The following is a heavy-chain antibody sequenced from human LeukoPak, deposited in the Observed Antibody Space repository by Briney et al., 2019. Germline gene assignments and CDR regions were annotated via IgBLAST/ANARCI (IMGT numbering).Heavy chain of an antibody. CDR3: VREGLECSGSSCQRAAFDY. V-gene: IGHV3-74*01. D-gene: IGHD2-2*01. CDR2: IKGDGSST. J-gene: IGHJ4*02. Sequence: GGSLRLSYAASGFTFSTYWMHWVRQVPGKGLVWVARIKGDGSSTRHADSMKGRLTISRDNAKNTLYLQMNSLRDEDTAVYYCVREGLECSGSSCQRAAFDYWGQGTLVTVSS. CDR1: GFTFSTYW.